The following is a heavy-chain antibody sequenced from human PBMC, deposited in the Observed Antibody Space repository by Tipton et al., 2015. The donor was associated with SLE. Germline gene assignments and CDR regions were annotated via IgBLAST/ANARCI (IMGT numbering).Heavy chain of an antibody. CDR1: GGSISSRSHY. Sequence: PGLVKPSETLSLTCSVSGGSISSRSHYWGWIRQPPGKGLEWIGSIHYSGSTYDNPSLKSRVTISVDTSKNQFSLKLSSVAAADTAVYYCARQVYGDYSPNWFDPWGQGILVTVSS. J-gene: IGHJ5*02. V-gene: IGHV4-39*07. CDR2: IHYSGST. CDR3: ARQVYGDYSPNWFDP. D-gene: IGHD4-17*01.